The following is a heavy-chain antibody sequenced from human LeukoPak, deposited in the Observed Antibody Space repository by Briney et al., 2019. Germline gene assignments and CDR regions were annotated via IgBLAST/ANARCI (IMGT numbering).Heavy chain of an antibody. D-gene: IGHD5-24*01. CDR2: IYYSGSS. CDR1: GGSISSSSSY. J-gene: IGHJ4*02. V-gene: IGHV4-39*01. CDR3: ARHRSGWLQSSFDY. Sequence: AETLSLTCSVSGGSISSSSSYWGWIRQPPGKGLEWIGSIYYSGSSFDNPALKSRVTISVDPSKNQFSMKLSSVTAAGTAVYYCARHRSGWLQSSFDYWGQGTLVTVSS.